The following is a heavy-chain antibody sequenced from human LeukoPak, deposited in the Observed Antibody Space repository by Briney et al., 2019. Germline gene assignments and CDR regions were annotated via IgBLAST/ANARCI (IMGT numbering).Heavy chain of an antibody. CDR1: GFTFDDYG. Sequence: GGSLRLSCAASGFTFDDYGMSWVRQAPGKGLEWVSGINWDGGSTGNEDSEKARFTSSRDNAKNYLYLQMNRLRAEDTALYSCARDPHPLVAQTIPIWFDGWGQGTLVTVS. J-gene: IGHJ5*02. D-gene: IGHD3-3*01. CDR3: ARDPHPLVAQTIPIWFDG. V-gene: IGHV3-20*04. CDR2: INWDGGST.